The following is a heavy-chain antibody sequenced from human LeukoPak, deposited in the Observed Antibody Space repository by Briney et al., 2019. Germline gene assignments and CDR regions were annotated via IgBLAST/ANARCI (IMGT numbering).Heavy chain of an antibody. CDR1: GFTFSDHY. Sequence: GGSLRLSCAASGFTFSDHYMDWVRQAPGKGLEWVGRTRNKANSYTPEYAASVKGIFTISRDDSKNSLYLQMNSLKTEDTAVYYCAREGLGARYFDYWGQGTLVTVSS. D-gene: IGHD1-26*01. V-gene: IGHV3-72*01. CDR2: TRNKANSYTP. J-gene: IGHJ4*02. CDR3: AREGLGARYFDY.